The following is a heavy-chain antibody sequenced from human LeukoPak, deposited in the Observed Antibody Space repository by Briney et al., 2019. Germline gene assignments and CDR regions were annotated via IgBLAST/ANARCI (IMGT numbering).Heavy chain of an antibody. CDR3: ARDRNWYFDL. Sequence: WASVKVSCKASGYRFNTYGISWVRQAPGQGLEWMGWISAYNGNTNYAQKLQGRVTMTTDTSTSTAYMELRSLRSDDTAVYYCARDRNWYFDLWGRGTLVTVSS. CDR1: GYRFNTYG. V-gene: IGHV1-18*01. CDR2: ISAYNGNT. J-gene: IGHJ2*01.